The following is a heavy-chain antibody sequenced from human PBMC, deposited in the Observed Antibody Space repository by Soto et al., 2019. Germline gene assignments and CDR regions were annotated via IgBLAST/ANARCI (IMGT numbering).Heavy chain of an antibody. CDR2: ISGSGGST. CDR1: GFTFSSYA. V-gene: IGHV3-23*01. J-gene: IGHJ3*02. CDR3: AKSGGSYSSGGYGVEDAFDI. Sequence: EVQLLESGGGLVQPGGSLRLSCAASGFTFSSYAMSWVRQAPGKGLEWVSAISGSGGSTYYADSVKGRFTISRDNSKNTLYLQMNSLRAEDTDVYYCAKSGGSYSSGGYGVEDAFDIWGQGTMVTVSS. D-gene: IGHD6-19*01.